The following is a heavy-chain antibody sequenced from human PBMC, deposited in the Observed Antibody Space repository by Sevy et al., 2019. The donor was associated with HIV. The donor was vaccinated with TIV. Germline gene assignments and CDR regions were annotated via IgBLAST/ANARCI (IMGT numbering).Heavy chain of an antibody. CDR1: GGSVSSGSYY. D-gene: IGHD1-1*01. CDR3: AGHLEQGDAFDI. CDR2: IYYSGST. Sequence: SETLSLTCTVSGGSVSSGSYYWSWIRQPPGKGLEWIGYIYYSGSTNYNPSLKSRVTISVDTSKNQFSLKPRSVTAADTAVYYCAGHLEQGDAFDIWGQGTMVTVSS. V-gene: IGHV4-61*01. J-gene: IGHJ3*02.